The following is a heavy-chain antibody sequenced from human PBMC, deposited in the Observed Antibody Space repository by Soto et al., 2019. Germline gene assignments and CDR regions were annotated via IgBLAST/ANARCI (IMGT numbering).Heavy chain of an antibody. V-gene: IGHV1-46*01. CDR1: GYTFSNYY. CDR2: INRSGGTT. Sequence: QVQLVQSGAEVKKPGASVKVSCKSSGYTFSNYYMHWVRQAPGQGLEWMGMINRSGGTTSYAQKFQGRVAMTRDTSTSTVYMELSGLRSQDTAVYYCVRTSGYGQFNWFDPWGQGTLVTVSS. D-gene: IGHD5-12*01. CDR3: VRTSGYGQFNWFDP. J-gene: IGHJ5*02.